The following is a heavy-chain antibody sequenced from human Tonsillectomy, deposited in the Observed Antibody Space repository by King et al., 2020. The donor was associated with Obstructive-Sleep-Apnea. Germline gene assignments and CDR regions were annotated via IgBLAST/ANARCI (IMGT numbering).Heavy chain of an antibody. V-gene: IGHV1-18*01. CDR2: ISAYNGNT. CDR1: GYTFTSYG. J-gene: IGHJ4*02. Sequence: VQLVESGAEVKKPGASVKVSCKASGYTFTSYGISWVRQAPGQGLEWMGRISAYNGNTNYAQKLKGRGTMTTDTSTCTAYMELRSLRSDDTAVYYLARAGDYGDYSVDYGGQGTLVTVSS. CDR3: ARAGDYGDYSVDY. D-gene: IGHD4-17*01.